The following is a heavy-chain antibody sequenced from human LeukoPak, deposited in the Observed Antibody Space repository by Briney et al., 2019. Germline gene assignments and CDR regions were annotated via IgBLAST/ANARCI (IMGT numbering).Heavy chain of an antibody. V-gene: IGHV3-30*03. CDR2: TSSDLNVK. CDR1: GFNFYVYG. J-gene: IGHJ4*02. D-gene: IGHD3-10*01. CDR3: AREGYYGSGSPPSLYFDY. Sequence: GGSLRLSCGASGFNFYVYGMSWVRQAPGKGLEWVAVTSSDLNVKLYADSVKGRFTISRDNSRSTLYLQMNSLRPEDTAIYYCAREGYYGSGSPPSLYFDYWGQGTLVTVSS.